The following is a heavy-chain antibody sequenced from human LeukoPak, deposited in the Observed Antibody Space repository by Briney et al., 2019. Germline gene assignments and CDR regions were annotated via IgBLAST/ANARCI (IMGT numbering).Heavy chain of an antibody. CDR1: GFTFSSYA. CDR2: ISYDGSNK. V-gene: IGHV3-30*04. Sequence: PGRALRLSCAASGFTFSSYAMHWVRQAPGKGLEWVAVISYDGSNKYYADSVKGRFTISRDNSKNTLYLQMNSLRAEDTAVYYCAREGDTAMTAGYYYYMDVWGKGTTVTVSS. J-gene: IGHJ6*03. CDR3: AREGDTAMTAGYYYYMDV. D-gene: IGHD5-18*01.